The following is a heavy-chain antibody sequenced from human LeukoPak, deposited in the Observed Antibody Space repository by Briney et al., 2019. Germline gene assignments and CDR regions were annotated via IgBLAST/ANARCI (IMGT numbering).Heavy chain of an antibody. CDR1: GYTFSNFG. D-gene: IGHD2-2*01. CDR3: ARAGGWNLLDHTRCFDL. V-gene: IGHV1-18*01. J-gene: IGHJ5*02. CDR2: ISTYRGNT. Sequence: GASVKVSCKASGYTFSNFGISWLRQAPGQGLGWMGWISTYRGNTDYAQNVQARLAMTTDASTSTAYMELRSLRSDDTAVYYCARAGGWNLLDHTRCFDLWGQGTLVTVSS.